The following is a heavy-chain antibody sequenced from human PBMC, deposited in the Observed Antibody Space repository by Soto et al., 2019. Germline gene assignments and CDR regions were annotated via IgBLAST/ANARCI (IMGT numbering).Heavy chain of an antibody. CDR2: IFSGGTT. D-gene: IGHD2-15*01. Sequence: GGSLRLSCAASGFTVNTNYMSWVRQAPGKGLEWVSLIFSGGTTYYADSVKGRFTISRDNSKNTLYLQMNSLRAEDTAIYYCARGLVMAATAFDIWGQGTMVTVSS. CDR1: GFTVNTNY. CDR3: ARGLVMAATAFDI. J-gene: IGHJ3*02. V-gene: IGHV3-66*01.